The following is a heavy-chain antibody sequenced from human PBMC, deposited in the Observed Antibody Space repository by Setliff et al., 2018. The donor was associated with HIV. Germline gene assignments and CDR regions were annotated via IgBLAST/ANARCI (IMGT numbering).Heavy chain of an antibody. CDR2: ISGDGGRAT. J-gene: IGHJ4*02. Sequence: ETLSLTCTVSGGSISSSSYYWGWVRQSQGKGLEWVSLISGDGGRATHYSDSVKGRFTISRDDSKNTLYLQMNSLRVEDTAVYYCAIDFPASAFYLSSALLTNCWGQGTLVTVSS. CDR1: GGSISSSSYY. D-gene: IGHD3-22*01. CDR3: AIDFPASAFYLSSALLTNC. V-gene: IGHV3-23*01.